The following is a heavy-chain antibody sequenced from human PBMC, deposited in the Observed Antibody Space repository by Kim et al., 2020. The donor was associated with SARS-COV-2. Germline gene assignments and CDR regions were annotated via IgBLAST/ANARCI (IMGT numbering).Heavy chain of an antibody. D-gene: IGHD4-4*01. Sequence: SETLSLTCTVSGGSISSGGYYWSWIRQHPGKGLEWIGYIYYSGSTYYNPSLKSRVTISVDTSKNQFSLKLSSVTAADTAVYYCASSIPYDYSNSYFDYWGQGTLVTVSS. CDR3: ASSIPYDYSNSYFDY. V-gene: IGHV4-31*03. CDR1: GGSISSGGYY. CDR2: IYYSGST. J-gene: IGHJ4*02.